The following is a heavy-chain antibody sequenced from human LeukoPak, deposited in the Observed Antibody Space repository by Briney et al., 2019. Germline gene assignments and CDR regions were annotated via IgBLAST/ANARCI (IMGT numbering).Heavy chain of an antibody. V-gene: IGHV3-23*01. Sequence: GGSLRLSCAASGFTFSRYAMSWVRQASGKGLEWVSVISGSGGSTYYADSVKGRFTISRDNSKNTLYLQMNSLRAEDTAVYYCAKRRVAVAGDFDYWGQGTLVTVSS. CDR2: ISGSGGST. CDR1: GFTFSRYA. D-gene: IGHD6-19*01. J-gene: IGHJ4*02. CDR3: AKRRVAVAGDFDY.